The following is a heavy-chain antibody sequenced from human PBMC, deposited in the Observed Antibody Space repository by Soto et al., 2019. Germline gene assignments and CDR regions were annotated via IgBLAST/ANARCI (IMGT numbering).Heavy chain of an antibody. D-gene: IGHD4-4*01. V-gene: IGHV4-4*07. CDR3: AREMTTVTNGYNY. Sequence: PSETLSLTCTVSGGSISSYYCSWVRQPAGKGLEWIGRIYTSGSTNYNPSLKSRVTMSVDTSKNQFSLKLSSVTAADTAVYYCAREMTTVTNGYNYWGQGTLVTVSS. J-gene: IGHJ4*02. CDR1: GGSISSYY. CDR2: IYTSGST.